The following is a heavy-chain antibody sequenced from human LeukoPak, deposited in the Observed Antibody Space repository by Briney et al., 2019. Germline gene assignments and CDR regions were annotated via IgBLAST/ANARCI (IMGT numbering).Heavy chain of an antibody. Sequence: PGGSLRLSCAASGFTFSHYAMSWVRQAPGKGLEWVSSISGSGADTYYAASVKGRFTISRDNSKNTVHLQMNTLRADDTAVYYCAKDLRFHYGDYGDYFDYWGQGTLVTVSA. CDR2: ISGSGADT. V-gene: IGHV3-23*01. D-gene: IGHD4-17*01. J-gene: IGHJ4*02. CDR3: AKDLRFHYGDYGDYFDY. CDR1: GFTFSHYA.